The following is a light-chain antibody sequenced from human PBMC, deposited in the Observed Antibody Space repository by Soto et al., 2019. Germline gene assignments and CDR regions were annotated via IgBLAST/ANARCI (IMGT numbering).Light chain of an antibody. CDR2: GAS. V-gene: IGKV3-15*01. CDR3: QQYDYSRT. Sequence: EIVMTQSPATLSVSPGERATLSCRASQSVSIDLAWYQQTPGQAPRLLIYGASTRATGIPVRFSGSASGTEFTLTISSLHSDDFATYYCQQYDYSRTFGQGTKVDIK. J-gene: IGKJ1*01. CDR1: QSVSID.